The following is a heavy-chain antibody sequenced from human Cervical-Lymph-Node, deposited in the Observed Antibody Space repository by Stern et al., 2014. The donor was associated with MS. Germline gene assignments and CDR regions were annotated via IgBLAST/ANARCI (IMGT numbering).Heavy chain of an antibody. CDR1: GFSLTLTGEA. CDR3: ARRGSPNHGGYYFDY. D-gene: IGHD2-8*01. Sequence: QITLKESGPTLVRPTQTLSLTCTFSGFSLTLTGEAVAWIRQPPGKVLEWLALIYGDDDKVYSPSLKNRIALTKDTSKHQVVFTMTNMDPMDTATYYCARRGSPNHGGYYFDYWGQGILVTVSS. CDR2: IYGDDDK. J-gene: IGHJ4*02. V-gene: IGHV2-5*02.